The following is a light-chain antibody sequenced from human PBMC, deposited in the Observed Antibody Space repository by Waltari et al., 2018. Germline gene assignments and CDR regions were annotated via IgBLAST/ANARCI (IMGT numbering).Light chain of an antibody. CDR1: QSVSSNY. Sequence: FVLTQSPVTLSLSPGERVTLSCRASQSVSSNYLAWYQQKPGQSPRLLIYDASNMATGIADRFSGSGSGTDFTLTISRLEPEDVAVYYCQQYGRSPWTFGQGTKVEIK. CDR3: QQYGRSPWT. J-gene: IGKJ1*01. CDR2: DAS. V-gene: IGKV3-20*01.